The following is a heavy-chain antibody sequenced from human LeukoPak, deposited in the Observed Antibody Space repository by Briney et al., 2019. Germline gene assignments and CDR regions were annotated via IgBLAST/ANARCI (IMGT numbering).Heavy chain of an antibody. CDR1: GFTFSNYG. Sequence: GGSLRLSCAASGFTFSNYGMHWVRQAPGKGLEWVSFIRYDGTNKYYADSVKGRFTISRDNSKNTLYLQMNSLRTEDTAVYYCAKVRTPMIVIDSSDYWGQGTLVTVSS. CDR3: AKVRTPMIVIDSSDY. CDR2: IRYDGTNK. J-gene: IGHJ4*02. D-gene: IGHD3-22*01. V-gene: IGHV3-30*02.